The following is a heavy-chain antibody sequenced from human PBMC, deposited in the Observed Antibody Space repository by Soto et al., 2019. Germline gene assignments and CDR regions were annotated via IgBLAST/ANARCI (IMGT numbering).Heavy chain of an antibody. CDR1: GFTFSSYA. J-gene: IGHJ4*02. CDR3: ARDSRGSEYVPIPSFFDH. Sequence: GGSLRLSCAASGFTFSSYAMHWVRQAPGRGLEWVAVISFDGSNQFYADSVRGRFTISRDTSKSTLYLQLNSLRAEDTAIFYCARDSRGSEYVPIPSFFDHWGQGTQVTVPS. V-gene: IGHV3-30-3*01. CDR2: ISFDGSNQ. D-gene: IGHD3-22*01.